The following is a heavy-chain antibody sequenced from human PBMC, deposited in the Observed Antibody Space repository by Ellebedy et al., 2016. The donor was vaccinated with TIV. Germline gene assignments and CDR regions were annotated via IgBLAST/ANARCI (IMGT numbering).Heavy chain of an antibody. CDR2: ICSSSSST. J-gene: IGHJ4*02. CDR3: ARDGAAYCGGDAETPFDH. CDR1: GFTFSSYS. Sequence: PGGSLRLSCAASGFTFSSYSINWVRQAPGTGLDRVSYICSSSSSTYYADSVKGRFTIARDNANSYLYLQMNSLRDEDTAMYFCARDGAAYCGGDAETPFDHWGQGTLVTVSS. V-gene: IGHV3-48*02. D-gene: IGHD2-21*02.